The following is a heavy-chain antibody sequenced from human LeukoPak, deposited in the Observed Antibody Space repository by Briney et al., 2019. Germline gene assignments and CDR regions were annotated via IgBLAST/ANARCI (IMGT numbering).Heavy chain of an antibody. J-gene: IGHJ6*03. CDR1: GFTFSDHY. CDR3: AKGSGYEHNYYYYYMDV. V-gene: IGHV3-72*01. D-gene: IGHD5-12*01. Sequence: GGSLRLSCAASGFTFSDHYMDWVRQAPGKGLEWVGRTRNKANSYTTEYAASVKGRFTISRDDSKNSLYLQMNSLRAEDTAVYYCAKGSGYEHNYYYYYMDVWGKGTTVTTSS. CDR2: TRNKANSYTT.